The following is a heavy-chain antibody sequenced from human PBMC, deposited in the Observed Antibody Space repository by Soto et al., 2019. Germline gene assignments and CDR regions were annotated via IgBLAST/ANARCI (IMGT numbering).Heavy chain of an antibody. CDR2: ISGSGGST. CDR3: AKETGYSSGWYEGWFDP. Sequence: EVQLLESGGGLVQPGGSLRLSCAASGFTFSSYAMSWVRQAPGKGLEWVSAISGSGGSTYYADSVKGRFTISRDNSKNTLYLQMNSPRAEDTAVYYCAKETGYSSGWYEGWFDPWGQGTLVTVSS. V-gene: IGHV3-23*01. J-gene: IGHJ5*02. CDR1: GFTFSSYA. D-gene: IGHD6-19*01.